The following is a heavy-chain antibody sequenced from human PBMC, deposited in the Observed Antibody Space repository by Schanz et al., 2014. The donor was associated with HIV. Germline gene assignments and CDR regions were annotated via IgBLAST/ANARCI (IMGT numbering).Heavy chain of an antibody. CDR2: ISGGGGDR. D-gene: IGHD6-19*01. CDR1: GFSFSVYS. Sequence: EVQLVESGGGLVKPGGSLRLSCAASGFSFSVYSMNWVRQAPGKGLEWVSTISGGGGDRYYADSVKGRFAISRDNSKDTLYLQMNGLRAEDTAVYFCAKEKGGSWYCFDSWGQGTLVTVSS. V-gene: IGHV3-23*04. J-gene: IGHJ4*02. CDR3: AKEKGGSWYCFDS.